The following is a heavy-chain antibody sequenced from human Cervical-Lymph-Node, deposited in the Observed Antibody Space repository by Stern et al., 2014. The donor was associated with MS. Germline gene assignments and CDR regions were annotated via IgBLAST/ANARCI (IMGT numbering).Heavy chain of an antibody. J-gene: IGHJ4*02. V-gene: IGHV1-46*01. CDR3: ASGRLGY. CDR1: GYKFTNYY. CDR2: INPSGDST. Sequence: QLQLQESGAEVKKPGASVKISCKAPGYKFTNYYIHWMRQAPGQGPEWMGMINPSGDSTTYAQKFQGRVTMTRDTSTSTVYMELSRLRSEDAAVYYCASGRLGYWGQGTQVTVSS.